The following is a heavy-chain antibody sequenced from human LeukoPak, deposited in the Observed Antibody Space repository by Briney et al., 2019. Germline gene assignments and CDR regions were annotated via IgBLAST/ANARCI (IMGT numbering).Heavy chain of an antibody. V-gene: IGHV3-30*04. Sequence: GRSLRLSCAASGFTFSSYAMHWVRQAPGKGLEWVAVISYDGSNKYYADSVKGRFTISRDNSKNTLYLQMNGLRAEDTAVYYCAKESLYDILTGYYMADYWGQGTLVTVSS. J-gene: IGHJ4*02. CDR3: AKESLYDILTGYYMADY. CDR2: ISYDGSNK. D-gene: IGHD3-9*01. CDR1: GFTFSSYA.